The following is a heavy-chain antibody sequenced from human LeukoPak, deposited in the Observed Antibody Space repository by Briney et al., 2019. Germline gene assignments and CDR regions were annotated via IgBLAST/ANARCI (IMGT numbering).Heavy chain of an antibody. CDR3: AKGRYSGSYPGYFDY. CDR1: GFTFSSCA. V-gene: IGHV3-23*01. Sequence: GGSLRLSCAASGFTFSSCAMSWVRQAPGKGLEWVSAISGSGGSTYYADSVKGRFTISRDNSKNTLYLQMNSLRAEDTAVYYCAKGRYSGSYPGYFDYWGQGTLVTVSS. CDR2: ISGSGGST. D-gene: IGHD1-26*01. J-gene: IGHJ4*02.